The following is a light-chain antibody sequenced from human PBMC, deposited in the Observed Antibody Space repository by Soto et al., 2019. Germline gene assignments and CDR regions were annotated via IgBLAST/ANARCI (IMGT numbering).Light chain of an antibody. CDR2: EVR. Sequence: QSALTQPASVSGSPGQSITISCTGNRTDVGGSKYVSWYQQHPGKAPRLIIYEVRNRPSGVSNRFSGSESGNTASLTISGLQAEDEADYYCNSYTANNIWVFGGGTKLTVL. CDR3: NSYTANNIWV. V-gene: IGLV2-14*01. CDR1: RTDVGGSKY. J-gene: IGLJ3*02.